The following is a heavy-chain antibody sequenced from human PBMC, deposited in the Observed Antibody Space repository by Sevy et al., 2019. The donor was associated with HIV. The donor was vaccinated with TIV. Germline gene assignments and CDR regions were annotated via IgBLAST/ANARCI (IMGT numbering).Heavy chain of an antibody. Sequence: KQSQTISLTCAISGDSVSTNSAAWTWIRQSPSRALEWLGRTYSRSKFYGDYALSVKSRITMNPDISKNQFSLQLNSVTPEDTDVYYCARSFVDTARSYYYFYMDVWGKGTEVPVSS. J-gene: IGHJ6*03. CDR3: ARSFVDTARSYYYFYMDV. CDR2: TYSRSKFYG. CDR1: GDSVSTNSAA. D-gene: IGHD5-18*01. V-gene: IGHV6-1*01.